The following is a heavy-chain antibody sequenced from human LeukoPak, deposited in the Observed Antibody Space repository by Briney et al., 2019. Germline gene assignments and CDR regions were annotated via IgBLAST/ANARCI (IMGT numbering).Heavy chain of an antibody. CDR3: AGLPRYNWNEPLDY. Sequence: ASVKVSCKASGYTFTGYYMHWVRQAPGQGLEWMGWINPNSGGTNYAQKLQGRVTMTRDTSINTAYMELTRLTYDDTAVYYCAGLPRYNWNEPLDYWGQGTLVTVSS. D-gene: IGHD1-20*01. V-gene: IGHV1-2*02. CDR1: GYTFTGYY. CDR2: INPNSGGT. J-gene: IGHJ4*02.